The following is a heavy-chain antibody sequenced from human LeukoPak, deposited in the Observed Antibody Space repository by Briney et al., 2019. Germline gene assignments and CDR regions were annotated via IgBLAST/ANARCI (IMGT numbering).Heavy chain of an antibody. CDR2: IYSGGST. D-gene: IGHD3-22*01. J-gene: IGHJ3*02. CDR3: ARDGAERYYHSSGYRDAFDI. V-gene: IGHV3-66*01. Sequence: GGSLRLSCAASGFTVSSNYMSWVRQAPGKGLEWVSVIYSGGSTYYADSVKGRFTISRDNSKNTLYLQMNSLRAEDTAVYYCARDGAERYYHSSGYRDAFDIWGQGTMVTVSS. CDR1: GFTVSSNY.